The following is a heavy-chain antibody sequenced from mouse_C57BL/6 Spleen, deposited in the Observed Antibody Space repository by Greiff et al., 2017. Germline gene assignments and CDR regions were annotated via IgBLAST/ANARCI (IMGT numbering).Heavy chain of an antibody. Sequence: QVQLQQPGAELVKPGASVKLSCKASGYTFTSYWMHWVKQRPGQGLEWIGMIHPNSGSTNYNEKFKNKATLTVDKSSSTAYMQLSSLTSEDSAVYCCAEGGYDYDGAMDYWGQGTSVTVSS. D-gene: IGHD2-4*01. CDR3: AEGGYDYDGAMDY. CDR2: IHPNSGST. V-gene: IGHV1-64*01. J-gene: IGHJ4*01. CDR1: GYTFTSYW.